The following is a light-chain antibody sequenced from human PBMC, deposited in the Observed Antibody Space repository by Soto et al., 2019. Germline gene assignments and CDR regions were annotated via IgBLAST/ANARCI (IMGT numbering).Light chain of an antibody. Sequence: QSALTQPASVSGSPGQSITISCTGTSSDVGGYNYVSWYQQHPGKAPKLMIYDVSNRPSGVSNRFSGSKSGNTASLPISGRQAEDEADYYCSSYTSSRSVVFGGGTKLTVL. CDR2: DVS. J-gene: IGLJ2*01. CDR1: SSDVGGYNY. V-gene: IGLV2-14*01. CDR3: SSYTSSRSVV.